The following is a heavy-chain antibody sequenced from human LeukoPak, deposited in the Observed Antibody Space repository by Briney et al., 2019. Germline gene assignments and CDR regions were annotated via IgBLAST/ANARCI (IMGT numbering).Heavy chain of an antibody. Sequence: GGSLRLSCAASGFTFSSYSMTWVRQAPGKGLEWVSSISSSSSYIYYADSVKGRFTISRDNAKNSLYLHMNSLRAEDTAVYYCARDYGGSSPFDYWGQGTLVTVSS. CDR1: GFTFSSYS. CDR2: ISSSSSYI. J-gene: IGHJ4*02. V-gene: IGHV3-21*01. D-gene: IGHD4-23*01. CDR3: ARDYGGSSPFDY.